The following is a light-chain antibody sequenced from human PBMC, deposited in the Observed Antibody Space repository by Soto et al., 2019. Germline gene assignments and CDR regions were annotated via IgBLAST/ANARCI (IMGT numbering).Light chain of an antibody. J-gene: IGLJ1*01. CDR3: KSYDNSLV. Sequence: QSVLTQPPSVSGAPGQRVTISCTGSSSNIGAGFDVHWYQQLPGTAPKLLIFRNINRPSGVPDRFSASRSGISASLTITGLQAEDEAEYYCKSYDNSLVFGTGTKLTVL. CDR2: RNI. CDR1: SSNIGAGFD. V-gene: IGLV1-40*01.